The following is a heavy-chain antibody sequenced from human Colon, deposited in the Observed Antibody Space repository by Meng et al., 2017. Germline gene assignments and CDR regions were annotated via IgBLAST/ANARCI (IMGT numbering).Heavy chain of an antibody. CDR3: ARGMTNGITFGGVIVN. CDR2: VDYSGST. J-gene: IGHJ4*02. V-gene: IGHV4-61*01. Sequence: QVQLQETCPSLLRQSVTLALTCTVFGASVSSGNHYGSWIRQPPGKGLEYIAYVDYSGSTHYNPSLKSRVTMSVDTSKKQLSLKLSSVTAADTAVYYCARGMTNGITFGGVIVNWGQGTLVTVSS. CDR1: GASVSSGNHY. D-gene: IGHD3-16*02.